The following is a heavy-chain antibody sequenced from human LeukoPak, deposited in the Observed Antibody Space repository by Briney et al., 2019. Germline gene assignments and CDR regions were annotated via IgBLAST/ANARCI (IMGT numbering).Heavy chain of an antibody. Sequence: NPSETLSLTCTVSGGSIGSYYWSWMRQFAGNGLEWIGRIYNSGTTHYNPSLKSRVTISVDTSKNQISLKLTSVTAADTAVYYCASDGGRSNLAVLWGQGTLDTVSS. CDR2: IYNSGTT. D-gene: IGHD6-19*01. J-gene: IGHJ4*02. CDR1: GGSIGSYY. V-gene: IGHV4-4*07. CDR3: ASDGGRSNLAVL.